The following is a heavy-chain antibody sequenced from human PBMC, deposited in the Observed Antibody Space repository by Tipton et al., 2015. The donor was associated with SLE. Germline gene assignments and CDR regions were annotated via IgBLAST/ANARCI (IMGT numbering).Heavy chain of an antibody. V-gene: IGHV1-18*01. CDR1: GYIFTSYG. CDR2: ISVHNGNT. Sequence: QLVQSGVEVKKPGAAVKVSCKASGYIFTSYGISWVRQAPGQGLEWMGWISVHNGNTNYAQKFQGRVTMTIDTSTTTTYMALRSPRSDDTAIYYCARECSGTGCLDYWGQGTLVTVSS. D-gene: IGHD2-8*02. J-gene: IGHJ4*02. CDR3: ARECSGTGCLDY.